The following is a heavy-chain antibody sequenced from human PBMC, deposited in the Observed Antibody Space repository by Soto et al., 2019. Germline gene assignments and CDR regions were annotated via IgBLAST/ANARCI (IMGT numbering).Heavy chain of an antibody. CDR1: GGSFSGYY. V-gene: IGHV4-34*01. CDR3: ARRAEGRDGSSINWFDP. D-gene: IGHD3-10*01. CDR2: INHSGST. Sequence: SETLSLTCAVYGGSFSGYYWSWIRQPPGKGLEWIGEINHSGSTNYNPSLKSRVTISVDTSKNQFSLKLSSVTAADTAVYYCARRAEGRDGSSINWFDPWGQGTLVTVSS. J-gene: IGHJ5*02.